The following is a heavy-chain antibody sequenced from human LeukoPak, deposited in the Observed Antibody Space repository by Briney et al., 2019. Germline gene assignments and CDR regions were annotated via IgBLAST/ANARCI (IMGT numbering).Heavy chain of an antibody. J-gene: IGHJ5*02. CDR1: GYTFTGYY. CDR2: INPNSGGT. V-gene: IGHV1-2*02. D-gene: IGHD3-10*01. Sequence: GASVKVSCKASGYTFTGYYMHWVRQAPGQGLEWMGWINPNSGGTNYAQKFRGRVTRTRDTSISTAYMELSRLRSDDTAVYYCARDYYGSGSYYNVALWFDPWGQGTLVTVSS. CDR3: ARDYYGSGSYYNVALWFDP.